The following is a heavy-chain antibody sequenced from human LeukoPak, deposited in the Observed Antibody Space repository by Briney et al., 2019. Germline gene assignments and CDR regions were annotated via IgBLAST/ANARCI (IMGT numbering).Heavy chain of an antibody. J-gene: IGHJ4*02. V-gene: IGHV1-2*02. CDR1: GNTFSDYY. D-gene: IGHD1-7*01. CDR2: INPKNGDT. Sequence: ASVKVSCKASGNTFSDYYIHWVRQAPGHGLEWMGWINPKNGDTVYAQRFQGRVTMTRDTSISTAYMELSRLSFDDTAVYYCARFLIGTKYYFDYWGQGTLVTVSS. CDR3: ARFLIGTKYYFDY.